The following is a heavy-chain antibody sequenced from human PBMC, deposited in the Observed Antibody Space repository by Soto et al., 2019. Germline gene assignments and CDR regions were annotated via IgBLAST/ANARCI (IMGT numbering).Heavy chain of an antibody. J-gene: IGHJ4*02. CDR1: GYTFTGYY. Sequence: ASVKVSCKAPGYTFTGYYMHWVRQAPGQGLEWMGWINPNSGGTNYAQKFQGRVTMTRDTSISTAYMELSRLRSDDTAVYYCARGKATDYYGSGTQLNWGQGTLVTVSS. V-gene: IGHV1-2*02. D-gene: IGHD3-10*01. CDR2: INPNSGGT. CDR3: ARGKATDYYGSGTQLN.